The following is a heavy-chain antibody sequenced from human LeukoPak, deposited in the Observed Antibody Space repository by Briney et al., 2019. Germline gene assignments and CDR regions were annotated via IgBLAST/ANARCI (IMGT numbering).Heavy chain of an antibody. D-gene: IGHD3-22*01. CDR3: ARDDGNVRGSSGYYR. Sequence: ASVKVSCKASGYTFTSYYMHWVRQAPGQGLEWMGIINPSGGSTSYAQKFQGRVTMTRDMSTSTAYMELRSLRSDDTAVYYCARDDGNVRGSSGYYRWGQGTLVTVSS. J-gene: IGHJ5*02. V-gene: IGHV1-46*01. CDR2: INPSGGST. CDR1: GYTFTSYY.